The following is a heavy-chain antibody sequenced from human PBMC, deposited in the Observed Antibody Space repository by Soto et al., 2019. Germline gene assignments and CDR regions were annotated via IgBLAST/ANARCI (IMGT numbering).Heavy chain of an antibody. D-gene: IGHD6-13*01. CDR1: GFTFSSYA. V-gene: IGHV3-23*01. J-gene: IGHJ4*02. Sequence: GGSLRLSCAASGFTFSSYAMSWVRQAPGKGLEWVSAISGSGGSTYYADSVKGRFTISRDNSKNTLYLQMNSLRAEDTAVYYCAKGGLYSSSWYGFKAFAYWAQGTLVPVSS. CDR2: ISGSGGST. CDR3: AKGGLYSSSWYGFKAFAY.